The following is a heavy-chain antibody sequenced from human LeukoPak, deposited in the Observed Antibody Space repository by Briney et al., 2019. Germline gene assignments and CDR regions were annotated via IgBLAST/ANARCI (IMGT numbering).Heavy chain of an antibody. V-gene: IGHV4-59*01. J-gene: IGHJ3*02. CDR2: IYYSGST. D-gene: IGHD4-23*01. CDR1: GGSISSYY. CDR3: ARDLGYGGLAFDI. Sequence: SETLSLTCTVSGGSISSYYWSWIRQPPGKGLKWIGYIYYSGSTNYNPSLKSRVTISVDTSKNQFSLKLSSVTAADTAVYYCARDLGYGGLAFDIWGRGTMVTVSS.